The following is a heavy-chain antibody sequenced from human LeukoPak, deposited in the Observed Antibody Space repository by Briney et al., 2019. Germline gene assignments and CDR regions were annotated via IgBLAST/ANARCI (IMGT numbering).Heavy chain of an antibody. CDR1: GGSISSYY. D-gene: IGHD3-22*01. CDR3: ARDDYYDSSGYYSAFDI. CDR2: IYYSGST. Sequence: PSETLSLTCTVSGGSISSYYWSRIRQPPGKGLEWIGYIYYSGSTNYNPSLKSRVTISVDTSKNQFSLKLSSVTAADTAVYYCARDDYYDSSGYYSAFDIWGQGTMVTVSS. V-gene: IGHV4-59*01. J-gene: IGHJ3*02.